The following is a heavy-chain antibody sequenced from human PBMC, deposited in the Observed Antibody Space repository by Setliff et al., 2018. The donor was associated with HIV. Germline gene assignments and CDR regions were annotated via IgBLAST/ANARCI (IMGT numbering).Heavy chain of an antibody. Sequence: GGSLRLSCAASGFTFSNAWMSWVRQAPGKGLEWVGRIKSKSDDGTTDYAAPVKGRFTISRDDSKNTLYLQMKSLKTEDTAVYYCAKTLPTLYPPHDYYFAMDVWGQGTTVTVSS. CDR2: IKSKSDDGTT. CDR3: AKTLPTLYPPHDYYFAMDV. CDR1: GFTFSNAW. D-gene: IGHD2-15*01. J-gene: IGHJ6*02. V-gene: IGHV3-15*01.